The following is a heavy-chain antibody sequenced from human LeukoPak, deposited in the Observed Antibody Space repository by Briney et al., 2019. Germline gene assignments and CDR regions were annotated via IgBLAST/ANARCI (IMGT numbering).Heavy chain of an antibody. CDR2: IHYGGTT. Sequence: SETLSLTCTVSGGSIGSGYYWAWIRQPPGKGLEWIGSIHYGGTTHYNPSLQSRVTISADTSKNQFALDLRSVTAADTAVYYCARDRSLIIKDYYYYGMDVWGQGTTVTVSS. V-gene: IGHV4-38-2*02. D-gene: IGHD3-22*01. CDR3: ARDRSLIIKDYYYYGMDV. J-gene: IGHJ6*02. CDR1: GGSIGSGYY.